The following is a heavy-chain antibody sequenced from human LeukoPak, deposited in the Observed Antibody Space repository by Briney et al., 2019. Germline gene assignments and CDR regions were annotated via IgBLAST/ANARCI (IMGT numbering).Heavy chain of an antibody. CDR2: ITGSDGGT. V-gene: IGHV3-23*01. Sequence: GGSLRLSCAASGFTFSSYAMSWVRQAPGKGLEWVSAITGSDGGTYYAGSVKGRFTISRDNSKNTLFLQMNSLRADDTAVYYCAKDRGTTAGPDFDYWGQGTLVTFST. CDR3: AKDRGTTAGPDFDY. CDR1: GFTFSSYA. D-gene: IGHD1/OR15-1a*01. J-gene: IGHJ4*02.